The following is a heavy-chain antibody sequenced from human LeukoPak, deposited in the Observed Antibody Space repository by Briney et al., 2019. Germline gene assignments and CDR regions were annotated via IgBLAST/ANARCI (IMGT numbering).Heavy chain of an antibody. Sequence: GGSLRLSCAASGFTFSSYWMHWVRQAPGEGLVWVSRINNDGSTTIYADPVKGRFTISRDNAKNTLYLQMNSLRAEDTAVYYCATRNNGGWLDYWGQGNLVTVSS. CDR3: ATRNNGGWLDY. CDR2: INNDGSTT. V-gene: IGHV3-74*01. J-gene: IGHJ4*02. D-gene: IGHD6-19*01. CDR1: GFTFSSYW.